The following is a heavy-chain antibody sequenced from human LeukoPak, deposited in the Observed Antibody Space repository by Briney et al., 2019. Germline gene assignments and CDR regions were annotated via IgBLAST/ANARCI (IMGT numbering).Heavy chain of an antibody. J-gene: IGHJ5*02. D-gene: IGHD6-13*01. V-gene: IGHV4-39*01. CDR1: GGSISSSSYN. CDR2: IDNIGST. CDR3: ARPPGIAAAWFDP. Sequence: PSETLSLTCTVSGGSISSSSYNWAWIRQPPGKGLEWIGNIDNIGSTYYNPSLQSRVTISVDKSKDQLSLKLNSVTATDTAIYYRARPPGIAAAWFDPWGQGTLVTVSS.